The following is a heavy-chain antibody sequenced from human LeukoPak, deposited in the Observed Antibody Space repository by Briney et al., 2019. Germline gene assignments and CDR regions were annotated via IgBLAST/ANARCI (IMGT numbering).Heavy chain of an antibody. CDR3: ARGLAHGGIANWFDP. CDR1: GGSLNSFSHY. Sequence: SETLSLTCSVPGGSLNSFSHYWAWIRQPPGKSLEWIGCIFSSGSTYYNPSLQSRATFSLDKSNNHFALKLTSLTAADTAVYYCARGLAHGGIANWFDPWGQGTLVTVSS. D-gene: IGHD2-21*01. CDR2: IFSSGST. V-gene: IGHV4-39*06. J-gene: IGHJ5*02.